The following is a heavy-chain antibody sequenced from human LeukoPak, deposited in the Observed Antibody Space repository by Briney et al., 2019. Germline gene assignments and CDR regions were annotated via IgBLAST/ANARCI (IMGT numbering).Heavy chain of an antibody. V-gene: IGHV3-11*05. D-gene: IGHD3-22*01. J-gene: IGHJ4*02. CDR2: ISSSSSYI. CDR3: ARGVYYYDSSGYYDY. CDR1: GFTFSDYY. Sequence: GGSLRLSCAASGFTFSDYYMRWIRQAPGKGLEWVSSISSSSSYIYYADSVKGRFTISRDNAKNSLYLQMNSLRAEDTALYYCARGVYYYDSSGYYDYWGQGTLVTVSS.